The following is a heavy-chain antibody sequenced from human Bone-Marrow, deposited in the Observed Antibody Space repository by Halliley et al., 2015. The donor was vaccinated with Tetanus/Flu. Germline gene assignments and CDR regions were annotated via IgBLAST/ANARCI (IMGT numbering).Heavy chain of an antibody. CDR2: ISAYNGNT. V-gene: IGHV1-18*01. J-gene: IGHJ3*02. Sequence: QMQLVQSGAEVKKPGASVKVSCKASGYTFTSYGISWVRQAPGQGLEWMGWISAYNGNTNYAQRLQGRVTMTTDTSTSTAYMELRSLRSDDTAVYYCARDLGKYSSSWYDAFDIRGQGTMVTVSS. CDR1: GYTFTSYG. CDR3: ARDLGKYSSSWYDAFDI. D-gene: IGHD6-13*01.